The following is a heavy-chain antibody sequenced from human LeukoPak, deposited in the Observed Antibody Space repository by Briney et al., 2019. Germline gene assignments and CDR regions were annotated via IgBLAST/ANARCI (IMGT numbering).Heavy chain of an antibody. D-gene: IGHD1-26*01. CDR3: AREVGSVSPPTREDNWFDP. J-gene: IGHJ5*02. Sequence: ASVKVSCKASGYTFTSYGISWVRQAPGQGLEWMGWISAYNGNTNYAQKLQGRVTMTTDTSTSTAYMELRSLRSDDTAVYYCAREVGSVSPPTREDNWFDPWGQGTLVTVSS. CDR1: GYTFTSYG. V-gene: IGHV1-18*01. CDR2: ISAYNGNT.